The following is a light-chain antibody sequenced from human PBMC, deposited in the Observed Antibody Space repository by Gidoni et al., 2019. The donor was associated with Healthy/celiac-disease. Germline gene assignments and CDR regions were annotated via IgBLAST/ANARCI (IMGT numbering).Light chain of an antibody. CDR1: QSISSY. V-gene: IGKV1-39*01. CDR3: QQSYSTLYT. CDR2: AAS. Sequence: DIQMTQSPSSLSASVGDRVTITGRASQSISSYLNWYPQKPGKAPKLLIYAASSLQSGVPSRFSGSGSGTDFTLTISSLQPEDFATYYCQQSYSTLYTFGQGTKLEIK. J-gene: IGKJ2*01.